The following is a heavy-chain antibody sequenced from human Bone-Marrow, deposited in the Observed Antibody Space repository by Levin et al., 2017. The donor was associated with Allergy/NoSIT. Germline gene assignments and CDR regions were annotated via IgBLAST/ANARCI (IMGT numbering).Heavy chain of an antibody. V-gene: IGHV3-30*04. D-gene: IGHD2-15*01. CDR2: MSHDGNFK. CDR3: TRGSGSYPWAVFDH. CDR1: EFTFSRYP. Sequence: QAGGSLRLSCAASEFTFSRYPMHWVRQAPGKGLEWVAVMSHDGNFKSYADSVRGRFTISRDNSENTLYLQMNSLSPEDTGLYYCTRGSGSYPWAVFDHWGLGTLVTVSS. J-gene: IGHJ4*02.